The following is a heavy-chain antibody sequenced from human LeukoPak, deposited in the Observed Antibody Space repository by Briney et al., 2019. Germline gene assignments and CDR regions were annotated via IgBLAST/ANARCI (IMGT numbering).Heavy chain of an antibody. CDR1: GGSITSYY. D-gene: IGHD3-16*01. CDR3: AREGKFGNYYGLDV. CDR2: IYYSGST. V-gene: IGHV4-59*01. Sequence: SETLSLTCSVSGGSITSYYWSWIRQPPGKGLEWIGYIYYSGSTNYNPSLESRVTISVDTSKNQFSLKLSSVTPADTAVYYCAREGKFGNYYGLDVWGQGTTVTVSS. J-gene: IGHJ6*02.